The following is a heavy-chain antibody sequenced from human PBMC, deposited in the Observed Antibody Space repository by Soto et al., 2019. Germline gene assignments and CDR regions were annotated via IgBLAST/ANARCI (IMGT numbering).Heavy chain of an antibody. D-gene: IGHD3-22*01. J-gene: IGHJ5*02. V-gene: IGHV1-3*04. Sequence: GASVKVSCKASGYTFTSYGIQWVRQAPGQRHEWMGWINTGNGNTRYSQRFQGRVTITRDTSASTAYMELTSLRSEDTAVYYCARDGPIIYDSSGYSYPDHWGQGTLVTVSS. CDR1: GYTFTSYG. CDR3: ARDGPIIYDSSGYSYPDH. CDR2: INTGNGNT.